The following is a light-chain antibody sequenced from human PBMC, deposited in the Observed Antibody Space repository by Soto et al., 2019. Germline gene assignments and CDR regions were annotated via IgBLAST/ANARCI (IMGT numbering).Light chain of an antibody. V-gene: IGKV1-27*01. Sequence: DIQMTQFPSSLSASVGDRVTITCRPSHNVGNYLAGYQQKPEKVPKLLIFGASTLRSGVPSRFSGSGSGTYFALTISSLQPEDVATYYCQKYDSVPHTFGRGTKLAL. CDR3: QKYDSVPHT. CDR1: HNVGNY. J-gene: IGKJ2*01. CDR2: GAS.